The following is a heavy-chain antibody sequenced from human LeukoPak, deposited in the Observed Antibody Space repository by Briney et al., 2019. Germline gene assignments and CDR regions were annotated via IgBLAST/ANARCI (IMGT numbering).Heavy chain of an antibody. CDR3: ASSPSQLVPFDY. V-gene: IGHV4-34*01. CDR2: INDSGST. D-gene: IGHD6-6*01. J-gene: IGHJ4*02. CDR1: GGSFSGYY. Sequence: TSETLSLTCAVYGGSFSGYYWSWVRQTPGKGLEWIGEINDSGSTHNNPSLESRVTISVDTSNNQSSLRLSSVTAADTAVYYCASSPSQLVPFDYWGQGILVTVSS.